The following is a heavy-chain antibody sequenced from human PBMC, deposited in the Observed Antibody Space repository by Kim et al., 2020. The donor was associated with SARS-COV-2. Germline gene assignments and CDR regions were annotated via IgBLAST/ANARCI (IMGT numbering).Heavy chain of an antibody. V-gene: IGHV4-31*03. CDR2: IYYSGST. CDR3: ARDRDIVVVPAAMRARYYYYGMDV. D-gene: IGHD2-2*01. J-gene: IGHJ6*02. Sequence: SETLSLTCTVSGGSISSGGYYWSWIRQHPGKGLEWIGYIYYSGSTYYNPSLKSRVTISVDTSKNQFSLKLSSVTAADTAVYYCARDRDIVVVPAAMRARYYYYGMDVWGQGTTVTVSS. CDR1: GGSISSGGYY.